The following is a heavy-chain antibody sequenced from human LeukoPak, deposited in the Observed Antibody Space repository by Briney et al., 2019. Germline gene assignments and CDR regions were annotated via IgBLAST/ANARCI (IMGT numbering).Heavy chain of an antibody. D-gene: IGHD2-2*01. CDR1: GYTFTVYY. CDR2: NSAYNGNT. V-gene: IGHV1-18*04. CDR3: ARDGDIVVVPALGEFDP. J-gene: IGHJ5*02. Sequence: ASVKLSSTASGYTFTVYYMHWVRQAPGHGLEWMGWNSAYNGNTNYAQKIQGRVTMTTDTSTSTAYMTLRSLRSDDTAVYYCARDGDIVVVPALGEFDPWGQGTLVTVSS.